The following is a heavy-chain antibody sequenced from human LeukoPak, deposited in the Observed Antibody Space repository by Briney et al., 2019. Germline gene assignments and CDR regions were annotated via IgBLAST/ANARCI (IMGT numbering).Heavy chain of an antibody. CDR1: GGSISSSSYY. CDR2: IYYSGST. Sequence: SETLSLTCTVSGGSISSSSYYWGWIRQPPGKGLEWIGSIYYSGSTYYNPSLKSRVTISVDTSKNQFSVKLNSVTAADTAVYYCARVNWYFDLWGRGTLVTVSS. CDR3: ARVNWYFDL. V-gene: IGHV4-39*07. J-gene: IGHJ2*01.